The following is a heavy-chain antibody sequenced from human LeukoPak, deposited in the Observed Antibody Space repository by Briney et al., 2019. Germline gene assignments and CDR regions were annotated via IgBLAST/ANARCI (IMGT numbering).Heavy chain of an antibody. D-gene: IGHD3-10*01. CDR3: ARCGDGLPCDFDY. J-gene: IGHJ4*02. V-gene: IGHV3-21*01. CDR2: ISSSSSYI. Sequence: PGGSLRLSCAASGITFNSYTMNWVRQAPGKGLEWVSSISSSSSYIYYAASVKGRFTISRDNAKNSLYLQMNRLRAEDTAVYYCARCGDGLPCDFDYWGQGTLVTVSS. CDR1: GITFNSYT.